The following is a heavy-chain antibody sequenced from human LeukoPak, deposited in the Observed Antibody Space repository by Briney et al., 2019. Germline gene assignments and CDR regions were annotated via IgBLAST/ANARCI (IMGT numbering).Heavy chain of an antibody. Sequence: ASVTVSCTASGYTFTSFFMHWVRQAPGQGLEWMGWISAYNGNTNYAQKIQDRVTMTTGTSTRTAYMELRSLRSDDTAVYYCARAKSVVVTGAGALGYWGQGTLVTVSS. CDR2: ISAYNGNT. CDR3: ARAKSVVVTGAGALGY. D-gene: IGHD6-19*01. J-gene: IGHJ4*02. CDR1: GYTFTSFF. V-gene: IGHV1-18*04.